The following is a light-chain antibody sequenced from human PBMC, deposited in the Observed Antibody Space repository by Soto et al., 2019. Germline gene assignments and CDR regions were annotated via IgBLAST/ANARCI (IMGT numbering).Light chain of an antibody. CDR1: QSISSY. V-gene: IGKV1-39*01. CDR3: QQRYITPVA. Sequence: DIQMTQSPSSLSASVGDRFTITCRASQSISSYLNWYQQKPGKAPKLLIYAASSLQSGVPSRFSRSGSGTDFTLTISSLQPEDFATYYCQQRYITPVAFGQGTKVEIK. CDR2: AAS. J-gene: IGKJ1*01.